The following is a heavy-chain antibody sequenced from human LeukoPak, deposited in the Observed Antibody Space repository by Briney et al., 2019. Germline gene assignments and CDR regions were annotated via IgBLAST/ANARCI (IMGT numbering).Heavy chain of an antibody. J-gene: IGHJ4*02. CDR1: GYTFTSYY. CDR3: AREEGLMVYGKAPFDY. CDR2: INPSGGST. Sequence: ASVKVSCKASGYTFTSYYMHWVRQAPGQGLEWMGIINPSGGSTSYAQKFQGRVTMTRDMSTSTVYMELSSLRSEDTAVYYCAREEGLMVYGKAPFDYWGQGTLVTVSS. D-gene: IGHD2-8*01. V-gene: IGHV1-46*01.